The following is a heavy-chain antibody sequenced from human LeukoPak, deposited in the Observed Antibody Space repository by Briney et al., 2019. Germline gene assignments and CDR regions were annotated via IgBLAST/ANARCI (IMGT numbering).Heavy chain of an antibody. Sequence: SETLSLTCTVSGGSISSYYWNWIRQPAGKGLEWIGRIHTSGSTNYNPSLKSRVTMSADTSKNQFSLKLSSVTAADTAVYYCARVICSGGSCRFDYWGQGTLVTVSS. V-gene: IGHV4-4*07. J-gene: IGHJ4*02. CDR1: GGSISSYY. CDR2: IHTSGST. CDR3: ARVICSGGSCRFDY. D-gene: IGHD2-15*01.